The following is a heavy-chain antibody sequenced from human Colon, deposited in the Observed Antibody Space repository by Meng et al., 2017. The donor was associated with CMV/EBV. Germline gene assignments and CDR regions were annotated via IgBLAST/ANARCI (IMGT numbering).Heavy chain of an antibody. V-gene: IGHV3-23*01. Sequence: GESLKISCVGSGFTFDRYPISWVRQVPGKGLEWVSSVVDSGGSTWYAESVRGRFTNSKDTSGNTVYLQLNSLRAEDTAIYYCAKELSTANSQPYYFGFDVWGQGTTVTVSS. J-gene: IGHJ6*02. CDR1: GFTFDRYP. CDR3: AKELSTANSQPYYFGFDV. CDR2: VVDSGGST. D-gene: IGHD5/OR15-5a*01.